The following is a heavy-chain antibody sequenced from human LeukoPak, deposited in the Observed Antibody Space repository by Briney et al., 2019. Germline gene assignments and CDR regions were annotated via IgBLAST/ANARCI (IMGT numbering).Heavy chain of an antibody. J-gene: IGHJ1*01. Sequence: TGGSLRLSCAASGFTFSSYAMSWVRQAPGKGLEWGSAISGSGGSTYYADSVKGRFTISRDNSKNTLYLQMNSLRAEDTAVYYCAKDEWEVPEYFQHWGQGTLVTVYS. CDR2: ISGSGGST. CDR3: AKDEWEVPEYFQH. V-gene: IGHV3-23*01. D-gene: IGHD1-26*01. CDR1: GFTFSSYA.